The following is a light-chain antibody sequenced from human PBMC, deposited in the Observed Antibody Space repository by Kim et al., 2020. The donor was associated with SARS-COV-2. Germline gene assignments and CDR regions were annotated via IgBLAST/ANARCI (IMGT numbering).Light chain of an antibody. CDR1: SSNIGAGYD. CDR3: QSYDSSLSGWV. Sequence: RVTISCTGSSSNIGAGYDVHWYQQLPGTPPKLLIYGNSNRPSGVPDRFSGSKSGTSASLAITGLQAEDEADYYCQSYDSSLSGWVFGGGTQLTVL. J-gene: IGLJ7*01. CDR2: GNS. V-gene: IGLV1-40*01.